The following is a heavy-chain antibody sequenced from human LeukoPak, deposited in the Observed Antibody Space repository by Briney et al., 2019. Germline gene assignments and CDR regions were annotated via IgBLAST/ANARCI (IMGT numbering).Heavy chain of an antibody. D-gene: IGHD3/OR15-3a*01. CDR1: GFTFSNAW. V-gene: IGHV3-15*01. J-gene: IGHJ4*02. Sequence: GGSLRLSCAASGFTFSNAWMSWVRQAAGKGLEWVGRITTKTEGGATSYVAPVAGRFTISRDDSQNTLFLQMNSLKTEDTAVYYCTTYRITIYGLVEHWGQGTLVTVSS. CDR2: ITTKTEGGAT. CDR3: TTYRITIYGLVEH.